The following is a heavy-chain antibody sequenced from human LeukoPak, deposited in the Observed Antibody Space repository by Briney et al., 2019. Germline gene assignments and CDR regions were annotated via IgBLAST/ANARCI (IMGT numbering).Heavy chain of an antibody. CDR2: ISGSGGST. CDR1: GFTFSSYA. Sequence: GGSLRLSCAASGFTFSSYAMSWVRQAPGKGLEWVSAISGSGGSTYYADSVKGRFTISRGNSKNTLYLQMNSLRAEDTAVYYCAKPDIVVVVAATGFDYWGQGTLVTVSS. D-gene: IGHD2-15*01. CDR3: AKPDIVVVVAATGFDY. V-gene: IGHV3-23*01. J-gene: IGHJ4*02.